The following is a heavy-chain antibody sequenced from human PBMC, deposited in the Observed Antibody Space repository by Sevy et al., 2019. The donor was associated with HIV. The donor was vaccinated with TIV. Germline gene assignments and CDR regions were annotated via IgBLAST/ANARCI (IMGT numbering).Heavy chain of an antibody. J-gene: IGHJ3*02. CDR1: GFTFSSYS. CDR2: ITSRSSYI. Sequence: GGSLRLSCAASGFTFSSYSMNWVRQAPGKGLEWVSSITSRSSYIYYADSVKGRFTISRDNAKNSLYLRMNSLRAEDTAVYYCARSWEQQLHDAFDIWGQGTMVTVSS. D-gene: IGHD6-13*01. CDR3: ARSWEQQLHDAFDI. V-gene: IGHV3-21*01.